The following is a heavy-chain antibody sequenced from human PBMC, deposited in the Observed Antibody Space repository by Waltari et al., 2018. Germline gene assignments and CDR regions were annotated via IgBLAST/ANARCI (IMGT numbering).Heavy chain of an antibody. CDR2: INPNSGGT. CDR3: ARAYYDILTGYYSAFDY. J-gene: IGHJ4*02. V-gene: IGHV1-2*02. CDR1: GYTFTGYY. Sequence: QVQLVQSGAEVKKPGASVKVSCKASGYTFTGYYMPWVRQAPGQGLEWMGWINPNSGGTNYAQKFQGRVTMTRDTSISTAYMELSRLRSDDTAVYYCARAYYDILTGYYSAFDYWGQGTLVTVSS. D-gene: IGHD3-9*01.